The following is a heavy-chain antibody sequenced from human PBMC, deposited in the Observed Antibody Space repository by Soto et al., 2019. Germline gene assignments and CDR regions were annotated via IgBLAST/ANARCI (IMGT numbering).Heavy chain of an antibody. J-gene: IGHJ3*02. V-gene: IGHV3-23*01. CDR2: ISGSGVST. Sequence: GGSLRLSCAASGFTFSIYAMSWVRQAPGKGLEWVSGISGSGVSTYYADSVKGRFTISRDNSKNTLYVQMNSLRVEDTAVYYCAKGFYSSGYSAHDAFDMWGQVTMVTVSS. D-gene: IGHD3-22*01. CDR3: AKGFYSSGYSAHDAFDM. CDR1: GFTFSIYA.